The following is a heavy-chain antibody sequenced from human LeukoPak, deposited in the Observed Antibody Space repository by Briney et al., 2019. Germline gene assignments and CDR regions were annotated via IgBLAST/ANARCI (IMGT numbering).Heavy chain of an antibody. CDR1: GYTFTGYY. CDR2: INPNSGGT. J-gene: IGHJ3*02. V-gene: IGHV1-2*02. CDR3: ARESRDGYSDAFDI. D-gene: IGHD5-24*01. Sequence: SVKVSRKASGYTFTGYYMHWVRQAPGQGLEWMGWINPNSGGTNYAQKFQGRVTMTRDTSISTAYMELSRLRSDDTAVYYYARESRDGYSDAFDIWGQGTMVTVSS.